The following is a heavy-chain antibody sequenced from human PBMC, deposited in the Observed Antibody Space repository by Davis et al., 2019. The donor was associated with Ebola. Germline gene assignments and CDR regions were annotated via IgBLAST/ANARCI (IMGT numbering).Heavy chain of an antibody. D-gene: IGHD3/OR15-3a*01. CDR3: ARWTAPFYYYGMDV. Sequence: SETLSLTCTVSGGSISSYYWSWIRQPPGKGLEWIGEINHSGSTNYNPSLKSRVTISVDTSKNQFSLKLSSVTAADTAVYYCARWTAPFYYYGMDVWGQGTTVTVSS. CDR2: INHSGST. CDR1: GGSISSYY. J-gene: IGHJ6*02. V-gene: IGHV4-34*01.